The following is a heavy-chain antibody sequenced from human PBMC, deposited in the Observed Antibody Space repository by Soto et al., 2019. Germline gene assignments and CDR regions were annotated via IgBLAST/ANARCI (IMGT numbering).Heavy chain of an antibody. J-gene: IGHJ6*02. Sequence: PSETLSLTCAVSGYSISSGYYWGWIRQPPGKGLEWIGSIYHSGSTYYNPSLKSRVTISVDTSKNQFSLKLSSVTAADTAVYYCARDGVVGFGELFRFYYGMDVWGQGTTVTV. CDR2: IYHSGST. CDR1: GYSISSGYY. D-gene: IGHD3-10*01. V-gene: IGHV4-38-2*02. CDR3: ARDGVVGFGELFRFYYGMDV.